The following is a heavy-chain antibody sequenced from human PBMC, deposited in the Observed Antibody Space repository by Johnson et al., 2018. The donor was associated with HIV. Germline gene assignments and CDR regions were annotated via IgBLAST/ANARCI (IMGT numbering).Heavy chain of an antibody. CDR3: AKDLKPQTDGYNYFAFDI. Sequence: QVLLVESGGGLVKPGGSLRLSCSASGFSFSDFYMSWIRQAPGKGLEWVSYISNSGNTIYYADSVKGRFTISRDNAKNSLYLQMNSLRAEDTALYYCAKDLKPQTDGYNYFAFDIWGQGTMVTVSS. CDR1: GFSFSDFY. V-gene: IGHV3-11*01. D-gene: IGHD5-24*01. J-gene: IGHJ3*02. CDR2: ISNSGNTI.